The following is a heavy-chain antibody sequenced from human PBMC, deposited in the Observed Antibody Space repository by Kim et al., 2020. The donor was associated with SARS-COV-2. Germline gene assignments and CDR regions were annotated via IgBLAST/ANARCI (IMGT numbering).Heavy chain of an antibody. CDR1: GFTVSSNY. Sequence: GGSLRLSCAASGFTVSSNYMRWVRQAPGKGLEWVSVIYSGGSTYYADSAKGGLTSSRDNSKNTLYLQMNSLRAADTAVYYCARDQLVGYYNYYYYGMDVWGQGTTVTVSS. CDR3: ARDQLVGYYNYYYYGMDV. J-gene: IGHJ6*02. V-gene: IGHV3-53*01. D-gene: IGHD3-22*01. CDR2: IYSGGST.